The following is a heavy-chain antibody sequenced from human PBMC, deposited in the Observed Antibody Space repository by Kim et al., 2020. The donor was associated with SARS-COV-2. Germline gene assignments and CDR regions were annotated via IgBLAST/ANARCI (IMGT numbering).Heavy chain of an antibody. V-gene: IGHV3-30*04. Sequence: GGSLRLSCAASGFTFSSYAMHWVRQAPGKGLEWVAVISYDGSNKYYADSVKGRFTISRDNSKNTLYLQMNSLRAEDTAVYYCARPAHGGYSSPFDYWGQGTLVTVSS. D-gene: IGHD3-22*01. CDR3: ARPAHGGYSSPFDY. J-gene: IGHJ4*02. CDR1: GFTFSSYA. CDR2: ISYDGSNK.